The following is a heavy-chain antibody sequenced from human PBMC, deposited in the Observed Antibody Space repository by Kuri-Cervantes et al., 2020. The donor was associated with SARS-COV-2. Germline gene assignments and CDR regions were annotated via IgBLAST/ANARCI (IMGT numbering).Heavy chain of an antibody. CDR2: IYYSGST. J-gene: IGHJ3*02. Sequence: SETLSLTCTVSGGSISSYYWSWIRQPPGKGLEWIGYIYYSGSTNYNPSLKSRVTMSVDTSKNQFSLKLSSVTAADTAVYYCARDLTYNWNLAHYAFDIWGQGTMVTVSS. CDR3: ARDLTYNWNLAHYAFDI. V-gene: IGHV4-59*12. CDR1: GGSISSYY. D-gene: IGHD1-20*01.